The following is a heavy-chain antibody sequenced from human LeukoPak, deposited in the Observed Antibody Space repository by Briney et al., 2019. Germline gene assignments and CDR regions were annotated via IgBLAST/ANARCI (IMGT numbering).Heavy chain of an antibody. CDR3: ARERGSYHWFDP. J-gene: IGHJ5*02. CDR1: GGSIRSYY. CDR2: IYYSGST. V-gene: IGHV4-59*12. Sequence: PSETLSLTCTISGGSIRSYYWSWIRQPPGKGLEWIGYIYYSGSTNYNPSLKSRVTMSVDTSKNQFSLKLSSVTAADTAVYYCARERGSYHWFDPWGQGTLVTVSS. D-gene: IGHD3-16*02.